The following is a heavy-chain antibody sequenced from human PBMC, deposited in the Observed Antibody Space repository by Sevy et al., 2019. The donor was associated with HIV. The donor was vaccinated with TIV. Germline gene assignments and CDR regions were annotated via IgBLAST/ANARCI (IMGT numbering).Heavy chain of an antibody. CDR2: ISSSSSYT. V-gene: IGHV3-11*06. CDR3: ARDKGYSSSWYGDYYYYYGMDV. D-gene: IGHD6-13*01. J-gene: IGHJ6*02. Sequence: GESLKISCAASGFTFSDYYMRWIRQAPGKGLEWVSYISSSSSYTNYADSVKGRFTISRDNAKNSLYLQMNSLRAEDTAVYYCARDKGYSSSWYGDYYYYYGMDVWGQGTTVTVSS. CDR1: GFTFSDYY.